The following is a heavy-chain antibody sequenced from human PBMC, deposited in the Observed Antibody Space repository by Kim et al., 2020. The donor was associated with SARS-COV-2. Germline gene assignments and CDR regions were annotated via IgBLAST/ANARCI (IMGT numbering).Heavy chain of an antibody. Sequence: GGSLRLSCAASGFTFSSFTMHWVRQAPGKRLEWVSAVTGSGGSTYYADSVKGRFTISRDNSKNTLNLQMNSLRVEDTAIYYCAKDLIGGATIWGQAALVT. D-gene: IGHD1-26*01. V-gene: IGHV3-23*01. CDR1: GFTFSSFT. CDR3: AKDLIGGATI. CDR2: VTGSGGST. J-gene: IGHJ4*02.